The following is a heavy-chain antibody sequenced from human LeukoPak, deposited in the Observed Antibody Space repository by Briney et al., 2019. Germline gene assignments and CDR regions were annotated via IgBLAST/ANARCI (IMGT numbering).Heavy chain of an antibody. Sequence: SQTLSLTCAVSGGSISSGGYSWSWIRQPPGKGLEWIGYIYHSGSTYYNPSLKSRVTISVDRSKNQFSLKLSSVTAADTAVYYCAGIVGATGYYFDYWGQGTLVTVSS. CDR1: GGSISSGGYS. J-gene: IGHJ4*02. V-gene: IGHV4-30-2*01. CDR3: AGIVGATGYYFDY. D-gene: IGHD1-26*01. CDR2: IYHSGST.